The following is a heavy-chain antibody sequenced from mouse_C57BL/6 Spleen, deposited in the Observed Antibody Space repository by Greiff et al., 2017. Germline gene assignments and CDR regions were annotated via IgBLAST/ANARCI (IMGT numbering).Heavy chain of an antibody. V-gene: IGHV2-2*01. D-gene: IGHD2-5*01. CDR1: GFSLTSYG. CDR2: IWSGGST. J-gene: IGHJ4*01. Sequence: VQLKQSGPGLVQPSQSLSITCTVSGFSLTSYGVHWVRQSPGKGLEWLGVIWSGGSTDYNAAFISRLSISKDNSKSQVFFKMNSLQADDTAIYYCASYYSNLRGGYYYAMDYWGQGTSVTVSS. CDR3: ASYYSNLRGGYYYAMDY.